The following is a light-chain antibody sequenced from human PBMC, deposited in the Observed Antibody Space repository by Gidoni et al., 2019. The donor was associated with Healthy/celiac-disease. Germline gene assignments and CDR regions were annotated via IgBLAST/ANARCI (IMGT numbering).Light chain of an antibody. Sequence: DIQMTHSPSSLSASLADRVTITCRASQSISSYLNWYQQKPGKAPKFLIYAASSLQSGVPSRFSGSGSGTDFTLTISSLQTEDFATYYCQQSYSTPWPFGEGTKVEIK. CDR3: QQSYSTPWP. CDR1: QSISSY. CDR2: AAS. V-gene: IGKV1-39*01. J-gene: IGKJ1*01.